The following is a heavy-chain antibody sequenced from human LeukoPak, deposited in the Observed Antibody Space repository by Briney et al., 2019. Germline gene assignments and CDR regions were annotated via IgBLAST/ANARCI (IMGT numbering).Heavy chain of an antibody. CDR2: MNPNSGNT. J-gene: IGHJ6*03. CDR1: GYTFTSYD. CDR3: ARVVVPTLKFYYYYYMDV. Sequence: ASVKVSCKASGYTFTSYDINWVRQATGQGLEWMGWMNPNSGNTGYAQKFQGRVTITRNTSISTAYMELSSLRSEDTAVYYCARVVVPTLKFYYYYYMDVWGKGTTVTVSS. D-gene: IGHD2-2*01. V-gene: IGHV1-8*03.